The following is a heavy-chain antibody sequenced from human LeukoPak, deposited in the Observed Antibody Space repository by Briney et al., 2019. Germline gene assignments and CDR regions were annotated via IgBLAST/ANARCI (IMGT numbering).Heavy chain of an antibody. J-gene: IGHJ4*02. CDR1: GFTVSSNY. CDR3: ARSRGTFFPHDY. D-gene: IGHD3-10*01. Sequence: GGSLRLSCAVSGFTVSSNYMSWVRQAPGKGLEWVSVIYSGGGTYYADSVKGRFTISRDNSNNTVYLQMNSLRVEDTAVYYCARSRGTFFPHDYWGQGTLVTVTS. CDR2: IYSGGGT. V-gene: IGHV3-66*01.